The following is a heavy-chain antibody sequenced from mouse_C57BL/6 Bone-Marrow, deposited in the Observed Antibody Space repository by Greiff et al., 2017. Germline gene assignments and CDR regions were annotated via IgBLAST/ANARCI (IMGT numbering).Heavy chain of an antibody. CDR1: GYTFTNYW. J-gene: IGHJ4*01. CDR2: MHPNGGSP. CDR3: ARSYDYDDYTMDY. V-gene: IGHV1-64*01. D-gene: IGHD2-4*01. Sequence: VQLQQPGAELVKPGASVKLSCKASGYTFTNYWMHWVKQRPGQGLEWIGMMHPNGGSPDYNEKFKSEATLSVDKSSRTAYMEISSLTSEDSAVSDCARSYDYDDYTMDYWGQGTSVTVSS.